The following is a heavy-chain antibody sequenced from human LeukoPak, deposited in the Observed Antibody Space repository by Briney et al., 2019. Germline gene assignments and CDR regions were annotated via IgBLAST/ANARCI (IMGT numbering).Heavy chain of an antibody. V-gene: IGHV4-61*02. CDR1: GGSISSGSYY. D-gene: IGHD1-7*01. CDR2: IYTSGST. J-gene: IGHJ4*02. Sequence: SETLSLTCTVSGGSISSGSYYWSWIRQPAGKGLEWIGRIYTSGSTNYNPSLKSRVTISVDTSKNQFSLKLSSVTAADTAVYYCARVYNWNSSGLGAPRDWGRGTRSPSPQ. CDR3: ARVYNWNSSGLGAPRD.